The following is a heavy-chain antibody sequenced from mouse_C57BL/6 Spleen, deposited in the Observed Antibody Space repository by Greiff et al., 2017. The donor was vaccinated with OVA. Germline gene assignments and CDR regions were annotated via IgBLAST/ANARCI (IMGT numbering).Heavy chain of an antibody. V-gene: IGHV3-1*01. CDR3: ARGDDYDRGDYAMDY. Sequence: VQLQQSGPGMVKPSQSLSLTCTVTGYSITSGYDWHWIRHFPGNKLEWMGYISYSGSTNYNPSLKSRISITHDTSKNHFFLKLNSVTTEDTATYYCARGDDYDRGDYAMDYWGQGTSVTVSS. CDR1: GYSITSGYD. D-gene: IGHD2-4*01. CDR2: ISYSGST. J-gene: IGHJ4*01.